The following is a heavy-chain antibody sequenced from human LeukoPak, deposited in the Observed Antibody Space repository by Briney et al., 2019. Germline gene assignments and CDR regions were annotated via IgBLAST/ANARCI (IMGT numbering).Heavy chain of an antibody. J-gene: IGHJ5*02. Sequence: GGSLRLSCAASGFTFSSYWMSWVRQAPGKGLESVANIKQDGSEKYYVDSVRGRFTISRDNAKNSLYLQMNSLRAEDTAVYYCARDRYYGSGSYYGFNWFDPWGQGTLVTVSS. CDR1: GFTFSSYW. D-gene: IGHD3-10*01. CDR2: IKQDGSEK. V-gene: IGHV3-7*01. CDR3: ARDRYYGSGSYYGFNWFDP.